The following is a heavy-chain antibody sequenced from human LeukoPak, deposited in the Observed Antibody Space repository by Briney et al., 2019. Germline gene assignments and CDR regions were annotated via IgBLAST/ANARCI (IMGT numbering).Heavy chain of an antibody. Sequence: ASVTVSCKAYGYTFTVYYMHWVRQAPGQGREWMGWINPNRGGTNYAQKFQGRVTITRDTSINTAYMELSRLRSDDTAVYYCARWGDYDYYYMDVWGKGTTVTVSS. V-gene: IGHV1-2*02. CDR3: ARWGDYDYYYMDV. J-gene: IGHJ6*03. CDR2: INPNRGGT. CDR1: GYTFTVYY. D-gene: IGHD4/OR15-4a*01.